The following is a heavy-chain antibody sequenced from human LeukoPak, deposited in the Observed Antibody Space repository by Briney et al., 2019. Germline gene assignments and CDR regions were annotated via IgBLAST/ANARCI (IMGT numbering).Heavy chain of an antibody. CDR3: ARQSRDDAFDI. CDR1: GYTFTGYY. CDR2: INPDSDYR. D-gene: IGHD5-24*01. J-gene: IGHJ3*02. Sequence: ASVNVSCKASGYTFTGYYMHWVRQAPGHGLEWMGWINPDSDYRYYAQRFQGRVTMTRDTSINTAYMQLNRLQSDDTAIYYCARQSRDDAFDIWGQGTMVTVSS. V-gene: IGHV1-2*02.